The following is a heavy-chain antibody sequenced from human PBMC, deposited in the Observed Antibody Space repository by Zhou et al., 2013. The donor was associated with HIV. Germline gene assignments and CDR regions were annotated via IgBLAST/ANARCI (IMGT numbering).Heavy chain of an antibody. Sequence: QVQLVQSGAEVKKPGASVKVSRKASGYTFTSYDINWVRQATGQGLEWMGWMNPNSGNTGYAQKFQGRVTITRYTSISTAYLELSSLRSDDTAVYYCARGGYNSGVYYYYGMDVWGQGTTLTVSS. V-gene: IGHV1-8*03. J-gene: IGHJ6*02. CDR3: ARGGYNSGVYYYYGMDV. CDR2: MNPNSGNT. D-gene: IGHD6-19*01. CDR1: GYTFTSYD.